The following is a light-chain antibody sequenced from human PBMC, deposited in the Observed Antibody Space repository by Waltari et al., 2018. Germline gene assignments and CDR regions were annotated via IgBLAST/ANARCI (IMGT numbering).Light chain of an antibody. CDR1: QSISSY. CDR3: QQSYRTPRT. J-gene: IGKJ1*01. V-gene: IGKV1-39*01. Sequence: DIQMTQSPSSLSASVGDRVPITCRASQSISSYLNWYQQKPGTAPKLLLYVASTLQSGVPARFSGSGSGTDFTLTISSLQPEDFATYYCQQSYRTPRTFGQGTRVEIK. CDR2: VAS.